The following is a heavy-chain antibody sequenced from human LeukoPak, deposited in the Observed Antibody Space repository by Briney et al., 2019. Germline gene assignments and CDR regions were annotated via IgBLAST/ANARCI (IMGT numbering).Heavy chain of an antibody. CDR3: AIVVVPAAPFDY. V-gene: IGHV1-69*13. D-gene: IGHD2-2*01. CDR1: GGTFISYA. CDR2: IIPIFGTA. Sequence: SVKVSCKASGGTFISYAISWVRQAPGQGLEWMGGIIPIFGTANYAQKFQGRVTITADESTSTAYMELSSLRSEDTAVYYCAIVVVPAAPFDYWGQGTLVTVSS. J-gene: IGHJ4*02.